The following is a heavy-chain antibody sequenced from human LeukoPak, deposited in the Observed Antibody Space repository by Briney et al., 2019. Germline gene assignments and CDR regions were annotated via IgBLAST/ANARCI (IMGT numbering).Heavy chain of an antibody. CDR3: AREGSDYYGSGSYYRSYYYYMDV. CDR1: GGSFSGYY. D-gene: IGHD3-10*01. J-gene: IGHJ6*03. Sequence: PSETLSLTCAVYGGSFSGYYWSWIRQPAVKGLEWIGRIYTSGSTNYNPSLKSRVTMSVDTSKNQFSLKLSSVTAADTAVYYCAREGSDYYGSGSYYRSYYYYMDVWGKGTTVTISS. V-gene: IGHV4-4*07. CDR2: IYTSGST.